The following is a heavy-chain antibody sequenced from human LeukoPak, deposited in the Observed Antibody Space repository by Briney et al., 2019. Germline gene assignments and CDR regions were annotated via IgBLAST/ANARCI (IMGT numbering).Heavy chain of an antibody. D-gene: IGHD1-20*01. CDR2: MYTSGSR. V-gene: IGHV4-4*07. CDR3: VRGGINWNSYMDV. CDR1: GFTVSSNY. Sequence: GSLRLSCAASGFTVSSNYMSWIRQPAGEGLEWIGRMYTSGSRNYKPSLKSRVTISVDTSKNQFSLKLSSVTAADTAVYYCVRGGINWNSYMDVWGKGTTVTVSS. J-gene: IGHJ6*03.